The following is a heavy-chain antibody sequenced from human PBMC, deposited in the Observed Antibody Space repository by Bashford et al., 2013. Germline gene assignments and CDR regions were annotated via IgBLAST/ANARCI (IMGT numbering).Heavy chain of an antibody. CDR2: IVVVLLP. CDR1: GFIFSDYA. J-gene: IGHJ5*01. Sequence: GSLRLSCAASGFIFSDYAMSWSARSRXGAGWVSAIVVVLLPHPTLDSVKGRFTISRDNSKNTLFLQMNSLRAEDTAVYYCAKDMQELPLGWFDSWGQGTLVTVSS. V-gene: IGHV3-23*01. CDR3: AKDMQELPLGWFDS. D-gene: IGHD2-15*01.